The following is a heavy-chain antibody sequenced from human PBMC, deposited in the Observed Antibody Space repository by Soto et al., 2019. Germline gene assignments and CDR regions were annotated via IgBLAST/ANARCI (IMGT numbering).Heavy chain of an antibody. CDR3: ASLNRDGYNYPDY. J-gene: IGHJ4*02. CDR1: GGSISSSSYY. V-gene: IGHV4-39*01. D-gene: IGHD5-12*01. Sequence: SETLSLTCTVSGGSISSSSYYWGWIRQPPGKGLEWIGSIYYSGSTYYNPSLKSRVTISVDTSKDQFSLKLSSVTAADTAVYYCASLNRDGYNYPDYWGQGTLVTVSS. CDR2: IYYSGST.